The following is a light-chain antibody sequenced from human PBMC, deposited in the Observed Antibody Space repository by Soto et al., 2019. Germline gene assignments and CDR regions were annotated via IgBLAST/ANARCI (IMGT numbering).Light chain of an antibody. Sequence: EIVMTQFPATLSVSPGERATLSCRASQSVSSDLAWYQQSPGQAPRLLIYGASTRATGIPARFSGSGSGTEFTLTISSLQSEDFAVYYCQQYNNWPLTFGGGTKV. V-gene: IGKV3-15*01. CDR1: QSVSSD. J-gene: IGKJ4*01. CDR2: GAS. CDR3: QQYNNWPLT.